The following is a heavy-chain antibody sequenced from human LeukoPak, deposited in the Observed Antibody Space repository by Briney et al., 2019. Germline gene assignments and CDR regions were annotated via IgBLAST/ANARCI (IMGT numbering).Heavy chain of an antibody. CDR2: INHSGST. V-gene: IGHV4-34*01. Sequence: KPSETLSLTCAVYGGSFSGYYWSWIRQPPGKGLEWIGEINHSGSTNYNPSLKSRVTISVDTSKNQFSLKLSSVTAADTAVYYCAGLAEGSDYWGQGILVTVSS. CDR3: AGLAEGSDY. CDR1: GGSFSGYY. J-gene: IGHJ4*02. D-gene: IGHD6-13*01.